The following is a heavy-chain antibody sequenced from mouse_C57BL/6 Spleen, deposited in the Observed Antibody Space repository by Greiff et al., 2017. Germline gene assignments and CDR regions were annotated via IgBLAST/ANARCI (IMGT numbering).Heavy chain of an antibody. CDR3: ARQAYSNYSGYAMDY. Sequence: QVQLQQPGAELVMPGASVKLSCKASGYTFTSYWMHWVKQRPGQGLEWIGEIDPSDSYTNYNQKFKGKSTLTVDKSSSTAYMPLSSLTSEDSAVYYCARQAYSNYSGYAMDYWGQGTSVTVSS. V-gene: IGHV1-69*01. J-gene: IGHJ4*01. CDR1: GYTFTSYW. D-gene: IGHD2-5*01. CDR2: IDPSDSYT.